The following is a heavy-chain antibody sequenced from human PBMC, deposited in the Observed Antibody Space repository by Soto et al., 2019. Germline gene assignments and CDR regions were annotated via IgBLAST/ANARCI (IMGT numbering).Heavy chain of an antibody. J-gene: IGHJ4*02. CDR3: ATDLPPASSHCNGSFGF. V-gene: IGHV3-23*01. D-gene: IGHD2-2*01. CDR2: SSGTGENT. Sequence: PEGSLRLSCTASGCTFSDFCSTWLRQAPGKGLGWVAGSSGTGENTYYGGSVRGRFTISRDNPKQMVHMKVSSLRADDTALYHCATDLPPASSHCNGSFGFWGRGHLVTVSS. CDR1: GCTFSDFC.